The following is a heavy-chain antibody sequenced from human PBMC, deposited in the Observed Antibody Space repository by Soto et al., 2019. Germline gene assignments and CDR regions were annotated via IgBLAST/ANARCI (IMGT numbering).Heavy chain of an antibody. CDR2: ISGDGNDK. D-gene: IGHD1-26*01. CDR3: VQGASTAHQPLDS. CDR1: GFLFGNFG. Sequence: QVQLVESGGGVVQPGRSLRLSCAASGFLFGNFGMHWVRRAPGEGLEWAATISGDGNDKYYPDSMKGRFTISRDNFNNTLYLQLNSLRPEDTAVYHCVQGASTAHQPLDSWGQGVLVTVSS. J-gene: IGHJ4*02. V-gene: IGHV3-30*03.